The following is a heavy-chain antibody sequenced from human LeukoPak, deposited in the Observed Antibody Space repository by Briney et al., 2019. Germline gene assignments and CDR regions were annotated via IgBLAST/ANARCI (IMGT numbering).Heavy chain of an antibody. D-gene: IGHD3-3*01. CDR3: ASGGWLLWGWFDP. CDR1: GFTFSSYA. Sequence: GGSLRLSCAASGFTFSSYAMHWVRQAPGKGLXXXAVISYDGSNKYYADSVKGRFTISRDNSKNTLYLQMNSLRAEDTAVYYCASGGWLLWGWFDPWGQGTLVTVSS. V-gene: IGHV3-30*01. CDR2: ISYDGSNK. J-gene: IGHJ5*02.